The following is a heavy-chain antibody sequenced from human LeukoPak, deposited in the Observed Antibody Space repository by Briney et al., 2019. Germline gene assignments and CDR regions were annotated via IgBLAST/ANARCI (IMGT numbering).Heavy chain of an antibody. V-gene: IGHV3-7*01. CDR2: IKQDGSEK. CDR3: ARDSGGNSGFDY. J-gene: IGHJ4*02. Sequence: PGGSLRLSCAASGFTFDDYAMHWVRQAPGKGLEWVANIKQDGSEKYYVDSVKGRFTISRDNAKNSLYLQMNSLRAEDTAVYYCARDSGGNSGFDYWGQGTLVTVSS. CDR1: GFTFDDYA. D-gene: IGHD4-23*01.